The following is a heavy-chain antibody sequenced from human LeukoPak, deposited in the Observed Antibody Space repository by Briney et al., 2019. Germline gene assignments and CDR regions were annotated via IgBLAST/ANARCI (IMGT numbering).Heavy chain of an antibody. CDR3: ARDGRGSSWYNWFDS. Sequence: GGSLRLSCAASGFTFSSYGMHWVRQAPGKGLEWVSYISSSSNTIYCADSVKGRFTISRDNAKNSLYLQMNSLRAEDTAVYYCARDGRGSSWYNWFDSWDQGTLVTVSS. J-gene: IGHJ5*01. CDR2: ISSSSNTI. V-gene: IGHV3-48*04. D-gene: IGHD6-13*01. CDR1: GFTFSSYG.